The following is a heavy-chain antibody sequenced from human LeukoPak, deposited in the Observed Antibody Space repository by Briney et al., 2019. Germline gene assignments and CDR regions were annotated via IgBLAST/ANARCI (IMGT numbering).Heavy chain of an antibody. D-gene: IGHD2-2*01. J-gene: IGHJ2*01. CDR3: ARRYCTSTSCPFWYFDL. CDR2: ISTNGGST. V-gene: IGHV3-64*02. Sequence: TGGSLRLSCAASGFTFSTYPMHWVRQAPGKGLEYVSVISTNGGSTYYADSVKGRFTISRDNSKNKLYLQMGSLRADDMAVYYCARRYCTSTSCPFWYFDLWGRGTLVTVSS. CDR1: GFTFSTYP.